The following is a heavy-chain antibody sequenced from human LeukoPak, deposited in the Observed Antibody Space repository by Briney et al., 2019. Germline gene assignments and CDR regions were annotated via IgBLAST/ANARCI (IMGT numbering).Heavy chain of an antibody. V-gene: IGHV4-39*07. D-gene: IGHD1-1*01. Sequence: SETLSLTCTVSGGSMTAGDYYWGWVRQPPGTGLQWIATSYQGASLKSRVTISLDTSKNQFSLRLTSVTAADTAVYYCAREGGGTTAYYYYGMDVWGQGTTVTVSS. CDR3: AREGGGTTAYYYYGMDV. CDR1: GGSMTAGDYY. J-gene: IGHJ6*02. CDR2: S.